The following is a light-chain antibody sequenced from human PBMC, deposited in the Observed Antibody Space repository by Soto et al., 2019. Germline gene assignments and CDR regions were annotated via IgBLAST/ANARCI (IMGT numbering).Light chain of an antibody. J-gene: IGKJ2*01. Sequence: EIVLTQSPGTLSLSPGETATLSCRSSQSVISSYLAWYQQKPGQPPRLLIFGTSIRATGIPDRISGSGSGTDFSLNISRLEPEDFAVYYCQQYGNSVPFTFGQGTKLEIK. CDR2: GTS. CDR3: QQYGNSVPFT. CDR1: QSVISSY. V-gene: IGKV3-20*01.